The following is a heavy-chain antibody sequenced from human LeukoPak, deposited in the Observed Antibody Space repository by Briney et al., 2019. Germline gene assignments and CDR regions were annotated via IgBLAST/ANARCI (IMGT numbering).Heavy chain of an antibody. CDR1: GGSFSGYY. CDR2: INHSGST. J-gene: IGHJ5*02. D-gene: IGHD3-9*01. V-gene: IGHV4-34*01. CDR3: ARGRGLRYFDWSGYWFDP. Sequence: KPSETLSLTCAVYGGSFSGYYWSWIRQPPGKGLEWIGEINHSGSTNYNPSLKSRVTISVDTSKNQFSLKLSSVTAADTAVYYRARGRGLRYFDWSGYWFDPWGQGTLVTVSS.